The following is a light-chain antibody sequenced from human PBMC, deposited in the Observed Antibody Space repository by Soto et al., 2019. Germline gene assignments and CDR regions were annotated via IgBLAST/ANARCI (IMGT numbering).Light chain of an antibody. CDR2: EGS. CDR1: SSDVGTYNL. Sequence: QSALTQPASVSGSPGQSITISCTANSSDVGTYNLVSWYQHHPGKAPKLMIYEGSKRPSGVSNRFSGSKSGNTASLTISGLQAEDEADYYCCSYAGSSTYVFGTGTKVTVL. CDR3: CSYAGSSTYV. V-gene: IGLV2-23*01. J-gene: IGLJ1*01.